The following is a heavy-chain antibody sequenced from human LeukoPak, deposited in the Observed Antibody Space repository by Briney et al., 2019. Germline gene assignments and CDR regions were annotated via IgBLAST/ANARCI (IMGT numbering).Heavy chain of an antibody. CDR2: ISGSGGST. V-gene: IGHV3-23*01. J-gene: IGHJ4*02. CDR1: GFTFSSYA. Sequence: GGSLRLSCAASGFTFSSYAMSWVRQAPGKGLEWVSAISGSGGSTYYADSVKGRFTISRDNSKNTLYLQMNSLRAEGTAVYYCANDIVVVPAAKTFDYWGQGTLVTVSS. CDR3: ANDIVVVPAAKTFDY. D-gene: IGHD2-2*01.